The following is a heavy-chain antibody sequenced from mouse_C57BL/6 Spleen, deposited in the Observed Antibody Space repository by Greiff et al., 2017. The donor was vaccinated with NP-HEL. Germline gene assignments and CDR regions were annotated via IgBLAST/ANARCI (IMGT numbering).Heavy chain of an antibody. CDR2: ISYSGST. V-gene: IGHV3-1*01. D-gene: IGHD2-10*02. Sequence: DVQLQESGPGMVKPSQSLSLTCTVTGYSITSGYDWHWIRHFPGNKLEWMGYISYSGSTNYNPSLKSRISITHDTSKNHFFLKLNSVTTEDTATYYCARDGMGRTWFAYWGQGTLVTVSA. CDR3: ARDGMGRTWFAY. CDR1: GYSITSGYD. J-gene: IGHJ3*01.